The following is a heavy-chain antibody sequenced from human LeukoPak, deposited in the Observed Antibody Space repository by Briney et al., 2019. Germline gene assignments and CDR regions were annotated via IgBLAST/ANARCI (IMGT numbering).Heavy chain of an antibody. D-gene: IGHD6-13*01. CDR1: GYTFTGYY. V-gene: IGHV1-2*02. CDR3: AKAAAGSQHSYYYYYYLDV. CDR2: INPNSGGT. J-gene: IGHJ6*03. Sequence: ASVTVSCTASGYTFTGYYMHWVRQAPGQGLEWMGWINPNSGGTNYAQKFQGRVTMTRDTSISTAYMELSRLRSDDTAVYYCAKAAAGSQHSYYYYYYLDVWGTGTTVTISS.